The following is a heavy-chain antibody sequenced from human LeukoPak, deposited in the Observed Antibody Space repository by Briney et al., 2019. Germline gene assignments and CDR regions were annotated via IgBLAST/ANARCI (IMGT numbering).Heavy chain of an antibody. Sequence: GGSLRLSCAASGFTFSSYGMHWVRQAPGKGLEWVAVIWYDGSNKYYADSVKGRFTISRDNSKNTLYLQMNSLRAEDTAVYYCAKNLRDGSYFGGHYYFDYWGQGTLVTVSS. D-gene: IGHD1-26*01. CDR3: AKNLRDGSYFGGHYYFDY. J-gene: IGHJ4*02. V-gene: IGHV3-33*06. CDR1: GFTFSSYG. CDR2: IWYDGSNK.